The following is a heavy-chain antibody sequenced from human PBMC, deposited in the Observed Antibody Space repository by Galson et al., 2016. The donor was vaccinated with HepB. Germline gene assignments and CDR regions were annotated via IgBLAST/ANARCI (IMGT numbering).Heavy chain of an antibody. D-gene: IGHD3-10*01. V-gene: IGHV4-39*01. CDR1: GDSISSRSYY. CDR2: IYYSGNT. Sequence: SETLSLTCTVSGDSISSRSYYWVWIRQPPGKGLEWIGTIYYSGNTYYNPSLKSRITMSVDTSKNQFSLNLRSVTATDTAVYYCARHKSYGSGSGLDYWGQGTLVTVSS. CDR3: ARHKSYGSGSGLDY. J-gene: IGHJ4*02.